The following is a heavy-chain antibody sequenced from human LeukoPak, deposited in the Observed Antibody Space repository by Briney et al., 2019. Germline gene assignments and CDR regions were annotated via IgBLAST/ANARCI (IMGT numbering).Heavy chain of an antibody. J-gene: IGHJ4*02. CDR3: ARDRGIAAAFDY. Sequence: GGSLRLSCAASGFTFSSYSMNWVRQAPGKGLEWVSSISSSSSYIYYADSVKGRFTISRDNSKNTLYLQMNSLRAEDTAVYYCARDRGIAAAFDYWGQGTLVTVSS. CDR1: GFTFSSYS. D-gene: IGHD6-13*01. V-gene: IGHV3-21*01. CDR2: ISSSSSYI.